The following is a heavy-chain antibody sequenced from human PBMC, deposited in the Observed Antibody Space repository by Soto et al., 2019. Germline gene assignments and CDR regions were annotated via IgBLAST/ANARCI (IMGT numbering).Heavy chain of an antibody. CDR2: INGSGNI. CDR1: GGSFSGYQ. V-gene: IGHV4-34*01. D-gene: IGHD3-10*01. CDR3: ARGVIRWFWELSPRGGYYCDVAV. J-gene: IGHJ6*03. Sequence: QVQLQQWGAGLLKPSETLSLTCAVSGGSFSGYQWSWIRQTPGKGLEWIGAINGSGNINSNPSPTRLVSMCLAKATMRTSLNLSAMTAAATAVYSCARGVIRWFWELSPRGGYYCDVAVWGKGTTVIGSS.